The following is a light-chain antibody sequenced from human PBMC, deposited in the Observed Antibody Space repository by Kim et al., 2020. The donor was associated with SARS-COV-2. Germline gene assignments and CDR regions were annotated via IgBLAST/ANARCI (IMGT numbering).Light chain of an antibody. V-gene: IGLV2-14*03. Sequence: LTQPASVSGSPGQSITISCTGTSSDVGGYNYVSWYQQHPGKAPKLMIYDVSNRPSGVSNRFSGSKSGNTASLTISGLQAEDEADYYCSSYTSSSTWVFGGGTQLTVL. CDR2: DVS. CDR1: SSDVGGYNY. CDR3: SSYTSSSTWV. J-gene: IGLJ3*02.